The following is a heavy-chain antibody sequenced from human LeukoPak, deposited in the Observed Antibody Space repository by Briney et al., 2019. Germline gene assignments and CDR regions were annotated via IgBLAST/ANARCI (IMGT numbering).Heavy chain of an antibody. CDR2: IIPIFGTA. CDR3: ARDGCSSTSCYTRSGYYYYYMDV. Sequence: ASVKVSCKASGGTFISYAISWVRQAPGQGLEWMGGIIPIFGTANYAQKFQGRVTITADESTSTAYMELSSLRSEDTAVYYCARDGCSSTSCYTRSGYYYYYMDVWGKGTTVTVSS. V-gene: IGHV1-69*01. D-gene: IGHD2-2*02. CDR1: GGTFISYA. J-gene: IGHJ6*03.